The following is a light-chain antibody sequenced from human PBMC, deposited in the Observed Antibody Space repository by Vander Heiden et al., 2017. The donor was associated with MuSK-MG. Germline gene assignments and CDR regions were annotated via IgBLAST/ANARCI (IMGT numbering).Light chain of an antibody. CDR2: DAS. CDR1: QDISNY. Sequence: DIQMTQSPSSLSASVGDRVTITCQASQDISNYLNWYQQKPGKAPKLLIYDASNLETGVPSRFSGSGSGTDFTFTISSLQLEDFATYYFQQYDNLPLTFGGWTKVEIK. J-gene: IGKJ4*01. V-gene: IGKV1-33*01. CDR3: QQYDNLPLT.